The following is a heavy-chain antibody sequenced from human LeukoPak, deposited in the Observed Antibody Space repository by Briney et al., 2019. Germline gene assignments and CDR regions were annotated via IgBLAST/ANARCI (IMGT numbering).Heavy chain of an antibody. CDR1: GYTFTSYG. J-gene: IGHJ4*02. V-gene: IGHV1-18*01. CDR3: AQYIVGAACNY. Sequence: ASVTVSCKASGYTFTSYGISWVRQAPGQGLEWMGWISAYNGNTNYAQKLQGRVTMTTDTSTTTAYMELRSLRSDDTAVYYCAQYIVGAACNYWGQGTLVTVSS. CDR2: ISAYNGNT. D-gene: IGHD1-26*01.